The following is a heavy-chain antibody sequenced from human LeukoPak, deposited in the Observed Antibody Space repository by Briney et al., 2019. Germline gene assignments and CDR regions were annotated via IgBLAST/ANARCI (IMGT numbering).Heavy chain of an antibody. J-gene: IGHJ4*02. CDR3: ARDLAPGGSGSYLCPFDY. CDR1: GYTFTSYG. V-gene: IGHV1-18*01. CDR2: ISAYNGNT. D-gene: IGHD3-10*01. Sequence: ASVKVSCKASGYTFTSYGISWVRQAPGQGLEWMGWISAYNGNTNYAQKLQGRVTMTTDTSTSTAYMELRSLRSDDTAVYYCARDLAPGGSGSYLCPFDYWGQGTLVTVSS.